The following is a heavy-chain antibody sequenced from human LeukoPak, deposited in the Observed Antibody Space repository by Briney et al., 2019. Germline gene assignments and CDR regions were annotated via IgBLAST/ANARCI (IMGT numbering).Heavy chain of an antibody. CDR2: ISRNGGST. CDR3: VRGKWDYFFDY. CDR1: GFTFSTYA. Sequence: GSLRLSCSASGFTFSTYAMHWVRQAPGKGLEYVSAISRNGGSTYYADSVKGRFTISRDNSNNTLHLQVSSLRVEDTAVYYCVRGKWDYFFDYWGQGTLVTVSS. J-gene: IGHJ4*02. D-gene: IGHD1-26*01. V-gene: IGHV3-64D*06.